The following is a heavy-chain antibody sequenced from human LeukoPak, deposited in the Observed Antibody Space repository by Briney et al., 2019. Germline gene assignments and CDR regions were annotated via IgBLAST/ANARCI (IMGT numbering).Heavy chain of an antibody. CDR3: AREEITAAGRSLDY. CDR1: GGSINNYY. J-gene: IGHJ4*02. CDR2: IYPSGST. D-gene: IGHD6-13*01. V-gene: IGHV4-4*07. Sequence: TSSETLSLTCTVSGGSINNYYWSWIRQPAGKGLEWIGRIYPSGSTNDNPALKSRVTMSVDTSKNQFSLKLTSVSAADTAVYYCAREEITAAGRSLDYWGQGTLVTVSS.